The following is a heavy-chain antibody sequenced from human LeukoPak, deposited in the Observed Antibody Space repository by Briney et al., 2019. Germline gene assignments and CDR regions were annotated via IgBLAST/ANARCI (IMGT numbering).Heavy chain of an antibody. Sequence: SETLSLTCAVYGGSFSGYYWSWIRQPPGKGREWIGEINHSGSTNYNPSLKSRVTISGDTSKNQFSLKLSSVTAADTAVYFCARVGYSYVINDWSRTGLGAYPTKYYYHMDVWGKGTTVTVSS. J-gene: IGHJ6*03. V-gene: IGHV4-34*01. D-gene: IGHD5-18*01. CDR3: ARVGYSYVINDWSRTGLGAYPTKYYYHMDV. CDR2: INHSGST. CDR1: GGSFSGYY.